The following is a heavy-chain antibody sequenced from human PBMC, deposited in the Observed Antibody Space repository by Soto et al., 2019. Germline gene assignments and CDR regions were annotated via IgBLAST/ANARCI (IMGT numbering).Heavy chain of an antibody. V-gene: IGHV3-23*01. CDR3: AKESMSVAVSASRVYGMDV. CDR2: TRSNGEYT. D-gene: IGHD6-6*01. CDR1: VFTFSNYA. J-gene: IGHJ6*02. Sequence: WRSLRLSCSGSVFTFSNYAMTWFRQAPGKGLEWVSTTRSNGEYTYYADSVKGRFTVSRDNSQHALFLEMSSLRAEDTAVYYCAKESMSVAVSASRVYGMDVWGQGTTVTVSS.